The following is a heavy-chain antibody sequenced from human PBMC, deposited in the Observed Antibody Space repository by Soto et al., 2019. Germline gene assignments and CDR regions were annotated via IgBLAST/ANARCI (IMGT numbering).Heavy chain of an antibody. D-gene: IGHD3-3*01. CDR1: GCSISSGGYY. CDR3: AREREEAFWSGYYTSGMDV. J-gene: IGHJ6*02. V-gene: IGHV4-31*03. Sequence: SETLSLTCTVSGCSISSGGYYWSWIRQHPGKGLEWIGYIYYSGSTYYNPPLKSRVTISVDTSKNQFSLKLSSVTAADTAVYYCAREREEAFWSGYYTSGMDVWGQGTTVT. CDR2: IYYSGST.